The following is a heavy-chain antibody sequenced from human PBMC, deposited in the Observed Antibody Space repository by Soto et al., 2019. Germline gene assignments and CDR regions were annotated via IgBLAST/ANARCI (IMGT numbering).Heavy chain of an antibody. V-gene: IGHV1-2*04. CDR1: GYTFTDFH. D-gene: IGHD2-21*01. Sequence: QVQLVQGGGEVKQPGASVKVSCKASGYTFTDFHIHWVRQAPGQTLEWMGWINPNSGGTVYAPRFQDLVTMTRDASITTVCLEIARLKSGDTAMYFCTRSPYGGHRDCLTSGAFDVWGQGTVVTVSS. CDR3: TRSPYGGHRDCLTSGAFDV. J-gene: IGHJ3*01. CDR2: INPNSGGT.